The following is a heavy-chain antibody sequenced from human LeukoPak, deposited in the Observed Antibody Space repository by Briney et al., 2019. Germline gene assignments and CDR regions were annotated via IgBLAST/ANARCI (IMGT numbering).Heavy chain of an antibody. CDR3: ARVSDISVAAYFDY. J-gene: IGHJ4*02. CDR2: ISWNGGST. V-gene: IGHV3-20*04. D-gene: IGHD6-19*01. CDR1: GFTFDDYG. Sequence: PGGSLRLSCAASGFTFDDYGLSWVRQAPGKGLEWVSTISWNGGSTGYADSVKGRFTISRDNAKNSLYLQMNSLRAEDTALYYCARVSDISVAAYFDYWGQGTLVTVSS.